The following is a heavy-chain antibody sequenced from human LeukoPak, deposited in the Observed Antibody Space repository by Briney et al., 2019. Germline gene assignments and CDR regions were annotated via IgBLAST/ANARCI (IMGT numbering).Heavy chain of an antibody. Sequence: GGSLKLSCAASGFDFSGFYMHWVRQASGRGLEWVGLIRSKPSGYTTVYAASLKGRFTISRDDSKNTAYLHMNYLEAEDTAVYYCTRQDCSGGSCSYVDYWGQGTLVTVSS. CDR3: TRQDCSGGSCSYVDY. D-gene: IGHD2-15*01. V-gene: IGHV3-73*01. J-gene: IGHJ4*02. CDR2: IRSKPSGYTT. CDR1: GFDFSGFY.